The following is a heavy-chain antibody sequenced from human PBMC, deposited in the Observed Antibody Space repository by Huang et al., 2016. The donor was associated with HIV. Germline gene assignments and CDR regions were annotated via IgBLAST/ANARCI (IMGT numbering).Heavy chain of an antibody. CDR3: ARDPRIQSWLNFFDY. D-gene: IGHD3-22*01. J-gene: IGHJ4*02. Sequence: EVQLVESGGGLVQPGGSLRLSCAASGFSISSYWMHWVRQAPGKGLGWVSRSNRDGSRTSYADSVKGRFTISRDNAKNTLYLQMNSLRAEDTAVYYCARDPRIQSWLNFFDYWGQGTLVSVSS. V-gene: IGHV3-74*01. CDR1: GFSISSYW. CDR2: SNRDGSRT.